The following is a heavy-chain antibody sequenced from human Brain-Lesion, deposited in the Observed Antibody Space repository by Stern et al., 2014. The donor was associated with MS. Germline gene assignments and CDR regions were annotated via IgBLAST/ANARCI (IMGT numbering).Heavy chain of an antibody. CDR3: ATLSPGAGGNYYRHFDY. CDR1: GYTLTELS. CDR2: FDPEDGET. Sequence: QVQLVESGAEVKKPSASVKVSCKVSGYTLTELSMHWVRQAPRQGLERMGGFDPEDGETSYAQKFQGRVTMTEDTSTDTAYMELSSLRSEDTAVYYCATLSPGAGGNYYRHFDYWGQGTLVTVSS. V-gene: IGHV1-24*01. J-gene: IGHJ4*02. D-gene: IGHD1-26*01.